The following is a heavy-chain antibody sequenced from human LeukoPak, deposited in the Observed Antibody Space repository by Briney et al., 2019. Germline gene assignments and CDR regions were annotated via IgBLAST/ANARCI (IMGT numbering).Heavy chain of an antibody. CDR2: ISGSGGST. CDR1: GFTFSSYA. Sequence: GGSLRLSCAASGFTFSSYAMSWVRQAPGKGREWVSAISGSGGSTYYADSVKGRFTISRDNSKNTLSLQMNSLRAEDTAVYYCATDTPPSLYLVANVFDYWGQGTLVTVSS. J-gene: IGHJ4*02. D-gene: IGHD2-8*02. CDR3: ATDTPPSLYLVANVFDY. V-gene: IGHV3-23*01.